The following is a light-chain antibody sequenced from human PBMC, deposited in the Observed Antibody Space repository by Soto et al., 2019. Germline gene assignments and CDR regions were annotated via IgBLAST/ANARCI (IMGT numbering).Light chain of an antibody. CDR1: QTVGSTC. CDR3: QHFGSSAWT. V-gene: IGKV3D-20*01. J-gene: IGKJ1*01. Sequence: EIVLTQSPATLSLSPGEGATLSCGASQTVGSTCLDWFQQKPGLAPRLLMYETSSRATGIPDRFSGSGSGTDFTLTISRLEPEDFAVGYCQHFGSSAWTFGQGTKVEIK. CDR2: ETS.